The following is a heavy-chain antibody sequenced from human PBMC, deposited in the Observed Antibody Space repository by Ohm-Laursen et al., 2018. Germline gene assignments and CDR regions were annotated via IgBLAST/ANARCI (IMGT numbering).Heavy chain of an antibody. J-gene: IGHJ6*02. CDR1: GFPFSGYS. CDR3: ARAYEATPPNV. V-gene: IGHV3-48*01. Sequence: SLRLSCAASGFPFSGYSMNWVRQAPGKGLEWISYISHASSHIYYADSVKGRFTISRDNARNSVYLEMSSLRVEDTAVYYCARAYEATPPNVWGQGTTVTVSS. D-gene: IGHD2-21*01. CDR2: ISHASSHI.